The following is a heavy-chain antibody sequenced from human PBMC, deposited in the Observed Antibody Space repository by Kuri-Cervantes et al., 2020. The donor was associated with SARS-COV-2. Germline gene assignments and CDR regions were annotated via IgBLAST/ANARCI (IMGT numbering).Heavy chain of an antibody. D-gene: IGHD3-9*01. CDR2: IIPILGIA. J-gene: IGHJ3*02. CDR1: GGTFSSYA. V-gene: IGHV1-69*10. CDR3: ARTRPDYDILTGYVSRENDAFDI. Sequence: SVKVSCKASGGTFSSYAIGWVRQAPGQGLEWMGGIIPILGIANYAQKFQGRVTITADKSTSTAYMELSSLRSEDTAVYYCARTRPDYDILTGYVSRENDAFDIWGQGTMVTVSS.